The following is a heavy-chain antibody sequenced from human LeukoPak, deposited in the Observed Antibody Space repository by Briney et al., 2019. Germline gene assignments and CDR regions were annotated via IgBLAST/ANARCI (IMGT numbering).Heavy chain of an antibody. D-gene: IGHD3-16*01. CDR2: IYYSGST. V-gene: IGHV4-39*07. Sequence: PSETLSLTCAVSGGSISSYYWSWIRQPPGKGLEWIGSIYYSGSTYYNPSLKSRVTISVDTSKNQFSLKLSSVTAADTAVYYCARDGIGFGDYWGQGTLVTVSS. CDR3: ARDGIGFGDY. J-gene: IGHJ4*02. CDR1: GGSISSYY.